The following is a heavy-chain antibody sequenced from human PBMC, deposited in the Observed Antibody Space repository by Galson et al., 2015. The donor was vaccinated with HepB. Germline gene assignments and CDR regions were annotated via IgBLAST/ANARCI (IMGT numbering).Heavy chain of an antibody. J-gene: IGHJ3*02. CDR3: ARGPTAARPYDAFDI. CDR2: IIPIFGTA. CDR1: GGTFSSYT. D-gene: IGHD6-6*01. Sequence: SVKVSCKASGGTFSSYTISWVRQAPGQGLEWMGGIIPIFGTANYAQKFQGRVTITADESTSTAYMELSSLRSEDTAVYYCARGPTAARPYDAFDIWGQGTMVTVSS. V-gene: IGHV1-69*13.